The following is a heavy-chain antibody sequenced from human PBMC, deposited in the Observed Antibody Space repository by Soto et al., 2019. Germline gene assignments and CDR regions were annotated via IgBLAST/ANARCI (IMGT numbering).Heavy chain of an antibody. CDR3: ARVGYYDYVGGRDGLAH. Sequence: QVQLVQSGAEVKMPGASVKVSCKASGYIFAGYYMAWVRQAPGQGLEWLGWITPNGGATDYPPQFQDRVTMTRDMSITTAYMELTRLTAVDSAVYYGARVGYYDYVGGRDGLAHWGQGTLITVSS. D-gene: IGHD3-16*01. V-gene: IGHV1-2*02. J-gene: IGHJ4*02. CDR2: ITPNGGAT. CDR1: GYIFAGYY.